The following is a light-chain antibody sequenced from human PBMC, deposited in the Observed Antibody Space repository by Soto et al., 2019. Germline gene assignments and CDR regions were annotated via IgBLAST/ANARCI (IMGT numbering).Light chain of an antibody. CDR1: SSDVGGYNY. V-gene: IGLV2-14*01. CDR2: DVS. CDR3: SSYTSSSTPHVG. J-gene: IGLJ2*01. Sequence: QSVLTQPASVSGSPGQSITISCTGTSSDVGGYNYVSWYQQHPGKAPKLMIYDVSNRPSGVSNRFSGSKSGNTASLTIAGLQAEDEADYYSSSYTSSSTPHVGFGRGTKLTVL.